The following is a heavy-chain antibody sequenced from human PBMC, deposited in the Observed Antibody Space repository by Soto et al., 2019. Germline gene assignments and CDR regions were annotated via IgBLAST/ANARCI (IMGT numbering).Heavy chain of an antibody. CDR3: ARLSGGDIVVVPAALDAFDI. CDR2: IYPGDSDT. CDR1: GYSFTSYW. V-gene: IGHV5-51*01. J-gene: IGHJ3*02. D-gene: IGHD2-2*01. Sequence: PGESLKISCKGSGYSFTSYWIGWVRQMPGKGLEWMGIIYPGDSDTRYSPSFQGQVTISADKSISTAYLQWSSLKASDTAMYYCARLSGGDIVVVPAALDAFDIWGQGTMVTVSS.